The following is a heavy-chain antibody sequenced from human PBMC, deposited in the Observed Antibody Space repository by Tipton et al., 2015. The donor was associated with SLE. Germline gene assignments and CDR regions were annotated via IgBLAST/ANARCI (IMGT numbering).Heavy chain of an antibody. CDR2: INHSGST. V-gene: IGHV4-34*01. D-gene: IGHD6-19*01. CDR1: GGSFSGYY. J-gene: IGHJ4*02. CDR3: ARRLEYSSGGYEEYFDY. Sequence: LRLSCAVYGGSFSGYYWSWIRQPPGKGLEWIGEINHSGSTNYNPSLKSQVTISVDTSKNQFSLKLSSVTAADTAVYYCARRLEYSSGGYEEYFDYWGQGTLVTVSS.